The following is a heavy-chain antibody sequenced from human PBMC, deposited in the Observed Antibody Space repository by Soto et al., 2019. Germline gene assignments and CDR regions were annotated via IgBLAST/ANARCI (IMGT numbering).Heavy chain of an antibody. CDR1: GFTFSTYS. D-gene: IGHD6-13*01. J-gene: IGHJ5*02. Sequence: EMQLVESGGGLVKRGGSLRLSCAASGFTFSTYSMHWVRQAPGKGLEWISYITSSSTTIYYADSVTGRFTISRDNAKNSLYLQMNSLRDEDTAVYYCARDNGLAGSFDPWGQGTMVTVSS. CDR2: ITSSSTTI. V-gene: IGHV3-48*02. CDR3: ARDNGLAGSFDP.